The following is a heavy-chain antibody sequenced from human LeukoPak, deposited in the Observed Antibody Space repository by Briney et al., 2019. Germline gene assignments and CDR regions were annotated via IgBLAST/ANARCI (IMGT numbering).Heavy chain of an antibody. CDR1: GFTFDDYA. J-gene: IGHJ4*02. V-gene: IGHV3-9*01. D-gene: IGHD6-19*01. CDR2: ISWNSGSI. CDR3: AKDISLAVAGIGD. Sequence: PGGSLRLSCAASGFTFDDYAMHWVRQAPGKGLEWVSGISWNSGSIGYADSVKGRFTISRDNAKNSLYLQMNSQRAEDTALYYCAKDISLAVAGIGDWGQGTLVTVSS.